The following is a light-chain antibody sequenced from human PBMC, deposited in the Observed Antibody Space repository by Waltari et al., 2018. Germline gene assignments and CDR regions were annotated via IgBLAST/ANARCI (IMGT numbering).Light chain of an antibody. CDR3: QQYYSTLVT. CDR1: QSVLYSSNSKNY. J-gene: IGKJ4*01. Sequence: DIVMTQSPDSLAVSLGERATINCKSSQSVLYSSNSKNYLAWYQKKPGQPPKLLIYWASTRESGVPDRFSGSASGTDFTLTISSLQAEDVAVYYCQQYYSTLVTFGGGTKVEIK. V-gene: IGKV4-1*01. CDR2: WAS.